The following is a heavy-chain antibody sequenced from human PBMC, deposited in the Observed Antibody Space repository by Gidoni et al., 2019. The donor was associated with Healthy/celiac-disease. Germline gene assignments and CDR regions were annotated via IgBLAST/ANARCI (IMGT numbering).Heavy chain of an antibody. J-gene: IGHJ4*02. V-gene: IGHV3-48*03. CDR1: GFTFSSYE. D-gene: IGHD6-19*01. Sequence: EVQLVESGGGLVQPGGSLRLSCAASGFTFSSYEMNWVRQAPGKGLEWVSYISSSGSTIYYADSVKGRFTISRDNAKNSLYLQMNSLRAEDTAVYYCARDKEEQWLVYWGQGTLVTVSS. CDR3: ARDKEEQWLVY. CDR2: ISSSGSTI.